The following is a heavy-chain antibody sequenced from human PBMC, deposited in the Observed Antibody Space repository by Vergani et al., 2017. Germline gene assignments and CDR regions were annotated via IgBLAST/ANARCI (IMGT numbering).Heavy chain of an antibody. D-gene: IGHD6-19*01. J-gene: IGHJ4*02. CDR3: ARDTVTGSRYFDY. CDR1: GLMFNNYG. CDR2: ISSDGSNK. V-gene: IGHV3-30*03. Sequence: VQLVESGGGLVQPGGSLRLSCETSGLMFNNYGMHWVRQAPGKGLEWVAVISSDGSNKHYADSVKGRFTISRDNSKNTLFLQMNSLRPEDTAVYYCARDTVTGSRYFDYWGQGTLVTVSS.